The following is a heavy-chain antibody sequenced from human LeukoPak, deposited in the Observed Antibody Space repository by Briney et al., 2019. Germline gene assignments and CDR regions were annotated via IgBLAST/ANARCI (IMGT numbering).Heavy chain of an antibody. CDR1: GGSIGSGDYY. CDR3: ARGDLYYYDSSGYYLH. J-gene: IGHJ4*02. D-gene: IGHD3-22*01. CDR2: IYYSGST. V-gene: IGHV4-30-4*08. Sequence: SETLSLTCTVSGGSIGSGDYYWSWIRQPPGKGLEWIGYIYYSGSTYYNPSLKSRVTISVDTSKNQFSLKLSSVTAADTAVYYCARGDLYYYDSSGYYLHWGQGTLVTVSS.